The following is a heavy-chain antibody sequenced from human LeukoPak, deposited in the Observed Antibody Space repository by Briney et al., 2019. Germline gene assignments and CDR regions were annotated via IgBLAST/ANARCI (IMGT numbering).Heavy chain of an antibody. CDR2: IYPGDSDT. CDR3: ARQGSSGSDY. J-gene: IGHJ4*02. CDR1: GYSFTSYW. D-gene: IGHD3-22*01. Sequence: VEALKISCMGSGYSFTSYWIGWVRQMPGECLEWMGIIYPGDSDTRYSPSFQGQVTISADKSISPAYLQWSSLKASDTAMYYCARQGSSGSDYWGQGTLVTVSS. V-gene: IGHV5-51*01.